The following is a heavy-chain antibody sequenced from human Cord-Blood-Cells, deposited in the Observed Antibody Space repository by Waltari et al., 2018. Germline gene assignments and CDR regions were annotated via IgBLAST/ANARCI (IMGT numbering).Heavy chain of an antibody. CDR3: ARWVGNWFDP. CDR1: YW. CDR2: IKQDGSEK. J-gene: IGHJ5*02. V-gene: IGHV3-7*01. Sequence: YWMSWVRQAPGKGLEWVANIKQDGSEKYYVDSVKGRFTISRDNAKNSLYLQMNSLRAEDTAVYYCARWVGNWFDPWGQGTLVTVSS.